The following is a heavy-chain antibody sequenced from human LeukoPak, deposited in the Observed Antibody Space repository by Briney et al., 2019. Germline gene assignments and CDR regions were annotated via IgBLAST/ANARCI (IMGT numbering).Heavy chain of an antibody. J-gene: IGHJ4*02. Sequence: PSETLSLTCAVYGGSFSGYYWSWIRQPPGKGLEWIGEINHSGSTNYNPSLKSRVTISVDTSKNQFPLKLSSVTAADTAVYYCARTPRGSGYYRPLDYWGQGTLVTVSS. V-gene: IGHV4-34*01. CDR1: GGSFSGYY. D-gene: IGHD3-3*01. CDR3: ARTPRGSGYYRPLDY. CDR2: INHSGST.